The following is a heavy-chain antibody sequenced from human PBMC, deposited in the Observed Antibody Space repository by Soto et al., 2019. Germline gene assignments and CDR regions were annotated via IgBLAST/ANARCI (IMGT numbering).Heavy chain of an antibody. V-gene: IGHV4-59*01. D-gene: IGHD3-9*01. Sequence: SETLSLTCTVFGGSINNYYWGWIRQAPGKGLDWIGHIYYRGSPNYNSSLKSRVIISADTSKNQVSLKLTSMTAADTAVYYCARGLNTGFYRAFDIWGRGTMVTVSS. J-gene: IGHJ3*02. CDR2: IYYRGSP. CDR3: ARGLNTGFYRAFDI. CDR1: GGSINNYY.